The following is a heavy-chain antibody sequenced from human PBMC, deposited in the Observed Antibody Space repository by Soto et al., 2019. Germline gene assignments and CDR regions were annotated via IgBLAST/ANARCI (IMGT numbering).Heavy chain of an antibody. V-gene: IGHV4-38-2*01. CDR3: AVGYCGTATCSREYYQY. D-gene: IGHD2-2*01. Sequence: PSETLSLTGAVSGYSINSGYYWACIRQPPEKGMEWIGSVYQSGSTYYNPSRKSRVTISVATSKKQFSLKVRSVTAADTATYYCAVGYCGTATCSREYYQYSGQGPLFTVSS. CDR2: VYQSGST. J-gene: IGHJ1*01. CDR1: GYSINSGYY.